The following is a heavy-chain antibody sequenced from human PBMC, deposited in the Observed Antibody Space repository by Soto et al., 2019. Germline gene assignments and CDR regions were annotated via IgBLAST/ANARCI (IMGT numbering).Heavy chain of an antibody. J-gene: IGHJ6*02. CDR1: GGSISSSSYY. V-gene: IGHV4-39*01. D-gene: IGHD3-10*01. CDR2: IYYSGST. CDR3: ARHLLWFGDVGPMDV. Sequence: QLQLQESGPGLVKPSETLSLTCTVSGGSISSSSYYWGWIRQPPGKGLEGIVSIYYSGSTYYNPSLKSRVPISVDTSKNQFSLKLSSVTAADTAVYYCARHLLWFGDVGPMDVWGQGTTVTVSS.